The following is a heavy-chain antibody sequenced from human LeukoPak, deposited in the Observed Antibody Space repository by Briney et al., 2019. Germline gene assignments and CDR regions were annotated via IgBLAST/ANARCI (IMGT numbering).Heavy chain of an antibody. D-gene: IGHD3-10*01. V-gene: IGHV4-61*01. Sequence: SETLSLTCTVSGGSVSSGSYYWSWIRQPPGKGLEWIGEINHSGSTNYNPSLKSRVTISVDTSKNQFSLKLSSVTAADTAVYYCARTRSGLPGCWGQGTLVTVSS. J-gene: IGHJ4*02. CDR2: INHSGST. CDR1: GGSVSSGSYY. CDR3: ARTRSGLPGC.